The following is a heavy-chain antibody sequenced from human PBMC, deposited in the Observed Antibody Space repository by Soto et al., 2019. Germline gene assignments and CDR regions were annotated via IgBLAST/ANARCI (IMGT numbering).Heavy chain of an antibody. CDR3: GRGFGERRGRLYYYYGRHG. J-gene: IGHJ6*01. CDR1: CPSSSGYS. D-gene: IGHD1-1*01. CDR2: INHSGNT. V-gene: IGHV4-34*01. Sequence: SETRSLTSPVYCPSSSGYSWSWIRHPPRKGLEWMGEINHSGNTNYNRSPKTRVTISVATSKTQFTLKLSSGTPRAPAGYYCGRGFGERRGRLYYYYGRHGWGQATT.